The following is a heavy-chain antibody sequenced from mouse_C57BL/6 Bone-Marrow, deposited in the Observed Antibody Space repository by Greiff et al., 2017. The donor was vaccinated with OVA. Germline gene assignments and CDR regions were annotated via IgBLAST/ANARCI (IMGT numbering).Heavy chain of an antibody. CDR1: GYSITSGYD. V-gene: IGHV3-1*01. D-gene: IGHD1-1*01. Sequence: EVKLQESGPGMVKPSQSLSLTCTVTGYSITSGYDWHWIRHFPGNKLEWMGYISYSGSTNYNPSLKSRISITHDTSKNHFFLKLNSVTTEDTATYYCAREGFYYGSSAWFAYWGQGTLVTVSA. CDR2: ISYSGST. J-gene: IGHJ3*01. CDR3: AREGFYYGSSAWFAY.